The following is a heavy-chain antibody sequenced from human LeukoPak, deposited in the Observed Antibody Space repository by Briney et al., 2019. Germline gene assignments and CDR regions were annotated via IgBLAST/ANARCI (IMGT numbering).Heavy chain of an antibody. J-gene: IGHJ6*02. Sequence: SETLSLTCTVSGGSISSYYWSWIRQPPGKGLEWIGYIYYSGSTNYNPSLKSRVTISVDTSKNQFSLKLSSVTAADTAVYYCAAGAYYYGMDVWGQGTTVTVSS. V-gene: IGHV4-59*01. CDR3: AAGAYYYGMDV. CDR1: GGSISSYY. CDR2: IYYSGST.